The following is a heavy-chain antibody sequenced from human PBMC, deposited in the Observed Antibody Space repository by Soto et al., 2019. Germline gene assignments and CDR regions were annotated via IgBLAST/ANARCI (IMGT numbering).Heavy chain of an antibody. CDR3: ARGYFESGHGYDL. Sequence: PGESLKISCKGPGHLFNNHWIGWVRQTPGKGLEWMGLIFTRDSETKTSPSFQGHVSFSVDNSINTVYLQWTSLKTTDTSIYFCARGYFESGHGYDLWGQGTLVTFSS. V-gene: IGHV5-51*01. J-gene: IGHJ5*02. D-gene: IGHD3-9*01. CDR1: GHLFNNHW. CDR2: IFTRDSET.